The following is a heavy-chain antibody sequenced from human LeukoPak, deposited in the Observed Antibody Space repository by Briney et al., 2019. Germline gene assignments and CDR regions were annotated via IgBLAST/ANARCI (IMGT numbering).Heavy chain of an antibody. V-gene: IGHV1-2*02. CDR2: INPNSGGT. CDR1: GYTFTGYY. Sequence: ASVKVSCKASGYTFTGYYMHWVRQAPGQGLEWMGWINPNSGGTNYAQKFQGRVTMTRDTSISTAYMELSRLRSDDTAVYYYARAPWSSGWSASALDIWGQGTMVTVSS. J-gene: IGHJ3*02. CDR3: ARAPWSSGWSASALDI. D-gene: IGHD6-19*01.